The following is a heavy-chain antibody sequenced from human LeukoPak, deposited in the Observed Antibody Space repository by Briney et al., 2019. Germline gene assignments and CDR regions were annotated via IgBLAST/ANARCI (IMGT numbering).Heavy chain of an antibody. D-gene: IGHD4-17*01. CDR2: IYTSGSI. CDR3: ARDGDYHYFDY. J-gene: IGHJ4*02. CDR1: GGSISSYY. V-gene: IGHV4-4*07. Sequence: SETLSLACTVSGGSISSYYCSWIRQPAGKGLEWIGRIYTSGSINYNPSLKSRVTMSADTSKNHFSLKLSSVTAADTAVYYCARDGDYHYFDYWGQGTLVTVSS.